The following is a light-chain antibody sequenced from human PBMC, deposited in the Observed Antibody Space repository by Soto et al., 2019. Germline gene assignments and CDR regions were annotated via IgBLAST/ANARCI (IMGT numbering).Light chain of an antibody. CDR3: QQYGSSFIT. V-gene: IGKV3-20*01. CDR1: QSVSSNS. CDR2: GAS. J-gene: IGKJ5*01. Sequence: EILLTQSPGTLSLSPGERATLSCRSSQSVSSNSLAWYHQKPGQPPRLLIYGASSRATGISDRFSGSGSGTDFTLTISRLEPEDFAVYYCQQYGSSFITFGQGTRLEIK.